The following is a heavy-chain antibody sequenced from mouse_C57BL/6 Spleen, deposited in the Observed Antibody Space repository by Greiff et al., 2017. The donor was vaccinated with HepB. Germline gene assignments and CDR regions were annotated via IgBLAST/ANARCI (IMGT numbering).Heavy chain of an antibody. CDR3: ARLRDGYPFDY. CDR2: IYPGDGDT. Sequence: VQLQESGAELVKPGASVKISCKASGYAFSSYWMNWVKQRPGKGLEWIGQIYPGDGDTNYNGKFKGKATLTADKSSSTAYMQLSSLTSEDSAVYFCARLRDGYPFDYWGQGTTLTVSS. V-gene: IGHV1-80*01. J-gene: IGHJ2*01. D-gene: IGHD2-3*01. CDR1: GYAFSSYW.